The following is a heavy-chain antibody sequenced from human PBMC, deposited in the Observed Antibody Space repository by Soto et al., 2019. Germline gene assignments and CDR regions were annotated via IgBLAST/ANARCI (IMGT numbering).Heavy chain of an antibody. J-gene: IGHJ4*02. V-gene: IGHV4-34*01. D-gene: IGHD6-13*01. Sequence: SETLSLTCAVYGGSFSGYYWSWIRQPPGKGLEWIGEINHSGSTNYNPSLKSRVTISVDTSKNQFSLKLSSVTAADTAVYYCARYIGGSSWLYYFDYWGQGTLVTVSS. CDR3: ARYIGGSSWLYYFDY. CDR1: GGSFSGYY. CDR2: INHSGST.